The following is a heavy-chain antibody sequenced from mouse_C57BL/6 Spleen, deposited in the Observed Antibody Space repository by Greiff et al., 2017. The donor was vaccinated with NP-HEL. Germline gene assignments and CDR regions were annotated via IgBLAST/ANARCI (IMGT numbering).Heavy chain of an antibody. D-gene: IGHD2-5*01. CDR2: FYPGSGSI. Sequence: QVQLQQSGAELVKPGASVKLSCKASGYTFTEYTIHWVKQRPGQGLEWIGWFYPGSGSIKYNQKFKDKATLTADKSSSTVYMEISRLTSEDSAVDFCARYGSPYYSNYGPSYFDVWGTGTTVTVSS. CDR1: GYTFTEYT. CDR3: ARYGSPYYSNYGPSYFDV. V-gene: IGHV1-62-2*01. J-gene: IGHJ1*03.